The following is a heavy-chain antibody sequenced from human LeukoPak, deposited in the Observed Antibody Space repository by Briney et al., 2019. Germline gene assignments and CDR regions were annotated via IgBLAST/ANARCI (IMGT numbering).Heavy chain of an antibody. Sequence: GGSLRLSCAASGFTFSSYSMNWVRQAPGKGLEWISYISSSSRSIYYADSVKGRFTISRDNAKNSLFLQMNSLRAEDTAVYYCARSNYYDSSGYPSFDNWGQGTLVTVSS. CDR1: GFTFSSYS. V-gene: IGHV3-48*04. CDR2: ISSSSRSI. D-gene: IGHD3-22*01. J-gene: IGHJ4*02. CDR3: ARSNYYDSSGYPSFDN.